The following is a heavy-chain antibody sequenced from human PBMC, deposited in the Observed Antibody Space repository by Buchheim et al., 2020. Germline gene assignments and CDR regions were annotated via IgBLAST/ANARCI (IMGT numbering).Heavy chain of an antibody. J-gene: IGHJ4*02. CDR3: ARATKYYDTSGYSELDY. D-gene: IGHD3-22*01. Sequence: QVQLEESGPGLVKPSQTLSLTCTVSGASISSDTYTWNWIRQTPGKGLEWIGYIFYSGRTYYNPSLKSRVGISVDTSKNQFSLRLNSVTAADTAVYYCARATKYYDTSGYSELDYWGQGAL. V-gene: IGHV4-30-4*01. CDR1: GASISSDTYT. CDR2: IFYSGRT.